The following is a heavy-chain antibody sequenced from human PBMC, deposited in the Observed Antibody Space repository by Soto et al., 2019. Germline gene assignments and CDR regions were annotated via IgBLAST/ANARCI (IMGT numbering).Heavy chain of an antibody. V-gene: IGHV3-53*04. J-gene: IGHJ6*02. CDR3: ARDSPSIAAAGINKDYYYYGMDV. D-gene: IGHD6-13*01. Sequence: EVQLVESGGGLVQPGGSLRLSCAASGFTVSSNYMSWVRQAPGKGLEWVSVIYSGGSTYYADSVKGRFTISRHNSKNTLYLQMNSRRAEDTAVYYCARDSPSIAAAGINKDYYYYGMDVWGQGTTVTVSS. CDR1: GFTVSSNY. CDR2: IYSGGST.